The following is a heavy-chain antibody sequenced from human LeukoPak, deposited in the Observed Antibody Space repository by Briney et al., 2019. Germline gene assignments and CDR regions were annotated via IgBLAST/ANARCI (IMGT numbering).Heavy chain of an antibody. CDR2: ISGSGGST. CDR3: AKDSGPYYYGSGSYYNVDY. D-gene: IGHD3-10*01. J-gene: IGHJ4*02. V-gene: IGHV3-23*01. Sequence: GGSLRLSCAASGLTFSSYAMSWVRQAPGKGLEWVSAISGSGGSTYYADSVKGRFTISRDNSKNTLYLQMNSLRAEDTAVYYCAKDSGPYYYGSGSYYNVDYWGQGTLVTVSS. CDR1: GLTFSSYA.